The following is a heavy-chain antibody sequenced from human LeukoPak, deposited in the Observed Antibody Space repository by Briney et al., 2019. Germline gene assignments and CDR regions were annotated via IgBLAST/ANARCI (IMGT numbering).Heavy chain of an antibody. CDR1: GFTFSSYG. Sequence: GGTLRLSCAASGFTFSSYGMSWVRQAPGKGLEWVSAISGSGGSTYYADSVKGRFTISRDNSKNTLYLQMNSLRAEDTALYYCAKDRPYYYGSGSPYFDYWGQGTLVTVSS. D-gene: IGHD3-10*01. CDR2: ISGSGGST. V-gene: IGHV3-23*01. J-gene: IGHJ4*02. CDR3: AKDRPYYYGSGSPYFDY.